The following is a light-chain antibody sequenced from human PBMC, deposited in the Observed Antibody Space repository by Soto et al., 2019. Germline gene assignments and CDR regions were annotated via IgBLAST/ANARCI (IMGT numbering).Light chain of an antibody. J-gene: IGLJ1*01. CDR2: EVS. CDR1: SNDVGGYDY. V-gene: IGLV2-8*01. CDR3: SSFAVTSYV. Sequence: QSVLTQPLSASGSPGQSVTISCTGTSNDVGGYDYVSWYQQHPGKAPKLMIYEVSKRPSGVPDRFSGSKSGNTASLTVSGLQAEDEADYYCSSFAVTSYVFGTGTKVTVL.